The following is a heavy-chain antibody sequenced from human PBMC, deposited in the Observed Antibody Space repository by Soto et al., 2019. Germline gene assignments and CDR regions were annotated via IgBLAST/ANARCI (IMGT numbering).Heavy chain of an antibody. Sequence: GGSLRLSCAASGFTFSSYGMHWVRQAPGKGLEWVAVIWYDGSNKYYADSVKGRFTISRDNSKNTLYLQMNSLRAEDTAVYYCARELGYYGSGSYRPTGPFDDWGQGTLVTVSS. V-gene: IGHV3-33*01. CDR1: GFTFSSYG. CDR3: ARELGYYGSGSYRPTGPFDD. J-gene: IGHJ4*02. D-gene: IGHD3-10*01. CDR2: IWYDGSNK.